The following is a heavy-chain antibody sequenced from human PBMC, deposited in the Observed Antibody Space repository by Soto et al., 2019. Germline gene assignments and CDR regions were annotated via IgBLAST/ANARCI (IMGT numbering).Heavy chain of an antibody. V-gene: IGHV5-51*01. CDR3: ARRGCYYDSSGYPSYGMDV. CDR2: IYPGDSDT. Sequence: PGEPLKISCKGPGYSFTSHWIGWVRQMPGTGLEWMGIIYPGDSDTRYSPSFQGQVTIAADKSISTAYLQWSSLKASDTARYYCARRGCYYDSSGYPSYGMDVWGQGTTVTVSS. J-gene: IGHJ6*02. CDR1: GYSFTSHW. D-gene: IGHD3-22*01.